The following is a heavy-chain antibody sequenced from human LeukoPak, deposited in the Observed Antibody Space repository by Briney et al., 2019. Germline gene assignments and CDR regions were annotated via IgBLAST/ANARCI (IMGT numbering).Heavy chain of an antibody. Sequence: PSETLSLTCTVSGGSISSSSYYWGWIRQPPGKGLEWIGSIYYSGSTYYNPSLKSRVTISVDTSKNQFSLKVSSVTAADTAVYYCARRAVAGPFDYWGQGTLVTVSS. CDR1: GGSISSSSYY. CDR3: ARRAVAGPFDY. D-gene: IGHD6-19*01. CDR2: IYYSGST. J-gene: IGHJ4*02. V-gene: IGHV4-39*07.